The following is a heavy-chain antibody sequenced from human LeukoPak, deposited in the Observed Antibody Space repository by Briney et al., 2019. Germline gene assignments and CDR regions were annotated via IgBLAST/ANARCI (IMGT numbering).Heavy chain of an antibody. J-gene: IGHJ6*03. D-gene: IGHD6-19*01. CDR3: ATQGSGHSSGWFSEGYYYYYYYMDV. V-gene: IGHV3-7*01. CDR1: GFTFSSYW. CDR2: IKQDGSEK. Sequence: PGGSLRLSCAASGFTFSSYWMSWVRQAPGKGLEWVANIKQDGSEKYYVDSVKGRFTISRDNAKNSLYLQMNSLRVEDTAVYYCATQGSGHSSGWFSEGYYYYYYYMDVWGKGTTVTVSS.